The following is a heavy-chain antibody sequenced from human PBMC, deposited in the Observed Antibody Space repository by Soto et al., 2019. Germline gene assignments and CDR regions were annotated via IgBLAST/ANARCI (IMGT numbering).Heavy chain of an antibody. D-gene: IGHD6-19*01. Sequence: GSGPTLVNPTQTLTLTCIFSGCSLRTSGVGVGWIRQPPGKALEWLGFIYWNDDKRYSPSLKSRLTITKDTSKNQVVLTMTNMDPVDTATYYCAKSGSSGWYGWFDPWGQGTLVTVSS. CDR3: AKSGSSGWYGWFDP. CDR2: IYWNDDK. V-gene: IGHV2-5*01. J-gene: IGHJ5*02. CDR1: GCSLRTSGVG.